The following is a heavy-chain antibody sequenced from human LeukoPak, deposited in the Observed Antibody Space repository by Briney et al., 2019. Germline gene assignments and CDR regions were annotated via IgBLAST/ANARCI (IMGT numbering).Heavy chain of an antibody. CDR1: GFSFSSYR. D-gene: IGHD3-10*01. CDR2: VSNSGDYI. J-gene: IGHJ6*04. Sequence: PGGSLRLSCAASGFSFSSYRMNWVRQAPGKGLEWVSSVSNSGDYIHYADSVKGRFTISRDNSRDTLHLQVNSLRAEDTAVYYCAKGTFYYGSGSYCMDVWGKGTTATVSS. V-gene: IGHV3-21*04. CDR3: AKGTFYYGSGSYCMDV.